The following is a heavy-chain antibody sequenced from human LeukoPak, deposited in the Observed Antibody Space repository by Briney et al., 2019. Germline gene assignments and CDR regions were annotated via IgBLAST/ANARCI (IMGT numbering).Heavy chain of an antibody. J-gene: IGHJ4*02. D-gene: IGHD3-10*01. CDR3: AKGPMGRGFDT. CDR1: GFTFSSYA. CDR2: ISGSGGGT. Sequence: GGSLRLSCAASGFTFSSYAMNWVRQAPGKGLEWVSAISGSGGGTYYADSVKGRFTISRDNSKNTLYLQMNSLRAEDTAVYYCAKGPMGRGFDTWGQGTLVTVSS. V-gene: IGHV3-23*01.